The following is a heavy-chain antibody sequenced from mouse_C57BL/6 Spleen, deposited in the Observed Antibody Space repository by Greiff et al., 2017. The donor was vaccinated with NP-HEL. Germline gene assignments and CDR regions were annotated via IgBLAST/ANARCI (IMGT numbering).Heavy chain of an antibody. J-gene: IGHJ3*01. CDR1: GFNIKDYY. D-gene: IGHD1-2*01. CDR3: TTGITTAPFAY. V-gene: IGHV14-1*01. CDR2: IDPEDGDT. Sequence: VQLQQSGAELVRPGASVKLSCTASGFNIKDYYMHWVKQRPEQGLEWIGRIDPEDGDTEYAPKFQGKATMTADTSSNTAYLQRSSLTSEDTAVYYCTTGITTAPFAYWGQGTLVTVSA.